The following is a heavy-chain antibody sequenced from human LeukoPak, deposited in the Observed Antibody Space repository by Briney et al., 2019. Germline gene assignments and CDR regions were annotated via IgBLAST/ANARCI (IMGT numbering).Heavy chain of an antibody. CDR3: ARVLETDCRGGSCYSGLDY. CDR1: GFTFSIYN. Sequence: AGGSLRLSCAASGFTFSIYNMNWVRQAPGGGREWVLSISRTGSYIYYADSVKVRFTIARDKAQNSLYLQMNSLRVEDTAVYYCARVLETDCRGGSCYSGLDYWGQGTLVTVST. V-gene: IGHV3-21*01. D-gene: IGHD2-15*01. CDR2: ISRTGSYI. J-gene: IGHJ4*02.